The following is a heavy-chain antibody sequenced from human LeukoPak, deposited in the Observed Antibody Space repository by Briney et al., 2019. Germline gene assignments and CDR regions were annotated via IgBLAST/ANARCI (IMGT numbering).Heavy chain of an antibody. CDR3: ARDLTSSHGSGSYLYYYYGMDV. J-gene: IGHJ6*02. Sequence: GGSLRLSCAASGFTFSSYSMNWVRQAPGEGLEWVSSISSSSSYIYYADSVKGRFTISRDNAKNSLYLQMNSLRAEDTAVYYCARDLTSSHGSGSYLYYYYGMDVWGQGTTVTVSS. D-gene: IGHD3-10*01. CDR1: GFTFSSYS. CDR2: ISSSSSYI. V-gene: IGHV3-21*01.